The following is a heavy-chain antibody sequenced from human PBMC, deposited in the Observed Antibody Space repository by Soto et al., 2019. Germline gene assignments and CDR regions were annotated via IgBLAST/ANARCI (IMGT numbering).Heavy chain of an antibody. CDR3: ARDRLAYCGGDGYSARVPFDY. V-gene: IGHV1-69*01. CDR2: IIPIFGTA. J-gene: IGHJ4*02. D-gene: IGHD2-21*02. Sequence: QVQLVQSGAEAKKPGSSVKVSCKASGGTFSSYAISWVRQAPGQGLEWMGGIIPIFGTANYAQKFQGRVTINADESTSTAYMELSSLRSEDTAVYYCARDRLAYCGGDGYSARVPFDYWGQGTLVTVSS. CDR1: GGTFSSYA.